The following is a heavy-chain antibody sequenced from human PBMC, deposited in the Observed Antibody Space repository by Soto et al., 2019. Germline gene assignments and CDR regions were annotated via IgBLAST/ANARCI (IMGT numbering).Heavy chain of an antibody. V-gene: IGHV3-48*02. CDR2: TSSSSSTI. Sequence: GGSLRLSCAASGFTFRSYSMNWVRQAPGKGLEWVSYTSSSSSTIYYRDSVKGRFTISRDNAKNSLYLQMNSLRDEDTAVYYCARSLDYHDYVWGSYRPGGADYWGQGILVTVSS. CDR1: GFTFRSYS. D-gene: IGHD3-16*02. CDR3: ARSLDYHDYVWGSYRPGGADY. J-gene: IGHJ4*02.